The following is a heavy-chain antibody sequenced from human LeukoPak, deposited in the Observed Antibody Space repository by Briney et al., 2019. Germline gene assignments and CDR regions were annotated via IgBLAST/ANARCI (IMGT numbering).Heavy chain of an antibody. J-gene: IGHJ4*02. D-gene: IGHD5-18*01. CDR1: GFTFSDYY. CDR2: ISSSSSYT. Sequence: AGGSLRLSCAASGFTFSDYYMSWIRQAPGKGLEWVSYISSSSSYTNYADSVKGRFTISRDNAKNSLYLQMNSLRAEDTAVYYCARAGNSWIQPWSGGVFDYWGQGTLVTVSS. CDR3: ARAGNSWIQPWSGGVFDY. V-gene: IGHV3-11*06.